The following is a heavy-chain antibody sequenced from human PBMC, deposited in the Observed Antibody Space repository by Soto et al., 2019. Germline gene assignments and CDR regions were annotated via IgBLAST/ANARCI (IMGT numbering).Heavy chain of an antibody. CDR1: GYTFTSYD. CDR3: ARAEITIFGVVVWGYYYYGMDV. Sequence: ASVKVSCKASGYTFTSYDINWVRRATGQGLEWMGWMNPNSGNTGYAQKFQGRVTMTRNTSISTACMELSSLRSEDTAVYYCARAEITIFGVVVWGYYYYGMDVWGQGTTGTVSS. CDR2: MNPNSGNT. J-gene: IGHJ6*02. D-gene: IGHD3-3*01. V-gene: IGHV1-8*01.